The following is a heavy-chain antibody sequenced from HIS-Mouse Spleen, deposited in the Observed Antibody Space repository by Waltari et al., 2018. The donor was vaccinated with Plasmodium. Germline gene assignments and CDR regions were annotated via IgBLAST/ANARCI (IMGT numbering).Heavy chain of an antibody. V-gene: IGHV3-48*01. J-gene: IGHJ5*02. CDR3: ARVNSGSYYWFDP. Sequence: EVQLVESGGGLVQPGGSLRLSCAAAGFTFRCSIMTCVRQAPGKGLEWVSYISSSSSTIYYADSVKGRFTISRDNAKNSLYLQMNSLRAEDTAVYYCARVNSGSYYWFDPWGQGTLVTVSS. CDR2: ISSSSSTI. D-gene: IGHD1-26*01. CDR1: GFTFRCSI.